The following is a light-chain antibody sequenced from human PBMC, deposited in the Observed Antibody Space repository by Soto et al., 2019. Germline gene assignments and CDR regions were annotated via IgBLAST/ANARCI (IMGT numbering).Light chain of an antibody. Sequence: QSALTQPPSASGSPGQSVTISCTGTSSDIGAYNYVSWYQQYPGKAPKLIIYEVSQRPSGVPDRFSGSKSGNTASLTVSGLQLEDEADYYCCSYAGGYTYVFGTGTKLTVL. J-gene: IGLJ1*01. V-gene: IGLV2-8*01. CDR1: SSDIGAYNY. CDR3: CSYAGGYTYV. CDR2: EVS.